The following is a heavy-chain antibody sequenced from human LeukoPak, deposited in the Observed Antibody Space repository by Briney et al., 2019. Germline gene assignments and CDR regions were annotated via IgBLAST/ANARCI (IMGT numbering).Heavy chain of an antibody. CDR3: AREYCDRTSCYGMDV. J-gene: IGHJ6*02. V-gene: IGHV3-30-3*01. Sequence: PGGSLRLSCAASGFTFSTYAMHWVRQAPGKGLEWVTVISYDKTNKYYADSAKGRFTISGDNSKSTLYLQMNSLRAEDTAVYYCAREYCDRTSCYGMDVWGQGTTVTVSS. D-gene: IGHD2-21*01. CDR2: ISYDKTNK. CDR1: GFTFSTYA.